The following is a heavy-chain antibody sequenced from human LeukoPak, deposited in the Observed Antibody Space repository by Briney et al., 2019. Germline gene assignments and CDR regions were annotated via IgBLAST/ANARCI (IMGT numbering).Heavy chain of an antibody. CDR2: IIPIFGTA. Sequence: SVKVSCKASGGTFSSYAISWVRQAPGQGLEWMGGIIPIFGTANYAQKFQGRVTVTADESTSTAYMELSSLRSEDTAVYYCAKTKQLAIGWFDPWGQGTLVTVSS. D-gene: IGHD6-6*01. J-gene: IGHJ5*02. CDR3: AKTKQLAIGWFDP. CDR1: GGTFSSYA. V-gene: IGHV1-69*01.